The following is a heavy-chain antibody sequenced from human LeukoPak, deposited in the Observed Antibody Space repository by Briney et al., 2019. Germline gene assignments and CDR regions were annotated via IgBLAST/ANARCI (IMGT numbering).Heavy chain of an antibody. CDR3: AKTTSSWSPFDY. V-gene: IGHV3-23*01. D-gene: IGHD6-13*01. Sequence: GGSLRLSCAASGFTFSSYAMSWVRQAPGKGLEWVSVISGGGGSTYYADSVKGRFTISRDSSKNTLYLQMNSLRAEDTAVYYCAKTTSSWSPFDYWGQGTLVTVSS. J-gene: IGHJ4*02. CDR2: ISGGGGST. CDR1: GFTFSSYA.